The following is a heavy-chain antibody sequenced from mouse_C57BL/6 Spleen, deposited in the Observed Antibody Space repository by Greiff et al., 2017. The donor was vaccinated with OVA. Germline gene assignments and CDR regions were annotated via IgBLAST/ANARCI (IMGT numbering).Heavy chain of an antibody. CDR3: ARERVYYGSSHWYFDV. CDR2: INPNYGTT. D-gene: IGHD1-1*01. V-gene: IGHV1-39*01. J-gene: IGHJ1*03. CDR1: GYSFTDYN. Sequence: VQLQQSGPELVKPGASVKISCKASGYSFTDYNMNWVKQSNGKSLEWIGVINPNYGTTSYNQKFKGKATLPVDQSSSTAYMQLNSLTSEDSAVYYGARERVYYGSSHWYFDVWGTGTTVTVSS.